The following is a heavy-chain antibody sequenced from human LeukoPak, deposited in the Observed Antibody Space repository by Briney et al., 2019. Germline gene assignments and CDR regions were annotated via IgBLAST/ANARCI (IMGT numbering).Heavy chain of an antibody. CDR2: IKQDGSEK. D-gene: IGHD2-2*01. CDR1: GFTFSSYW. CDR3: ARDIVVVSAAMSWFDP. Sequence: GGSLRLSCAASGFTFSSYWMSWVRQAPGKGLEWVANIKQDGSEKYYVDSVKGRFTISRDNAKNSLYLQMNSLRAEDTAVYYCARDIVVVSAAMSWFDPWGQGTLVTVSS. J-gene: IGHJ5*02. V-gene: IGHV3-7*01.